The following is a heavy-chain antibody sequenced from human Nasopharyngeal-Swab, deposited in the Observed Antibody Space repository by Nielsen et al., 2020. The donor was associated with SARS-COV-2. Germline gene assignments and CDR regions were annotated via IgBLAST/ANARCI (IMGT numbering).Heavy chain of an antibody. CDR2: ISYEGSKE. D-gene: IGHD3-9*01. CDR3: AKKWSPFILTWGMDV. V-gene: IGHV3-30*18. Sequence: GESLKISCAASGFSFNNYGIHWVRQAPGKGLEWVAVISYEGSKEYYVDSVEGRFTISKDNSKNMVYLQMNSLRTEDTAVYYCAKKWSPFILTWGMDVWGQGTTVTVAS. CDR1: GFSFNNYG. J-gene: IGHJ6*02.